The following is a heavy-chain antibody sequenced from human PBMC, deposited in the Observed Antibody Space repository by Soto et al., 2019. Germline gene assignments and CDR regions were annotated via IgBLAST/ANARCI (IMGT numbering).Heavy chain of an antibody. CDR1: GGTFSSYA. CDR2: IIPIFGTA. D-gene: IGHD2-15*01. V-gene: IGHV1-69*13. Sequence: ASVKVSCKASGGTFSSYAISWVRQAPGQGLEWMGGIIPIFGTANYAQKFQGRVTITADESTSTAYMELSSLRSEDTAVYYCARDRRREIGVYCGGGSCYFNWFDPWGQGTLVTVSS. CDR3: ARDRRREIGVYCGGGSCYFNWFDP. J-gene: IGHJ5*02.